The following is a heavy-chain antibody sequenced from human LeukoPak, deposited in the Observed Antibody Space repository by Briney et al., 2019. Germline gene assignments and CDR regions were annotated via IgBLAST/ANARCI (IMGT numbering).Heavy chain of an antibody. CDR1: GFTFSSYA. CDR3: AKHGYSSSWYYFDY. Sequence: GGSLRLSCAASGFTFSSYAMSWVRQAPGKGLEWVSAISGSGGSTYCADSVKGRFTISRDNSKNTLYLQMNSLRAEDTAVYYCAKHGYSSSWYYFDYWGQGTLVTVSS. D-gene: IGHD6-13*01. CDR2: ISGSGGST. V-gene: IGHV3-23*01. J-gene: IGHJ4*02.